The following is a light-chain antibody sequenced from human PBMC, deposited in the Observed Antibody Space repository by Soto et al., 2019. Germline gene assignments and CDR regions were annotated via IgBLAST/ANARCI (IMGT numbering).Light chain of an antibody. CDR2: EVS. CDR1: SSDVGGYNY. Sequence: QSALTQPASVSGSPGQSITISGTGTSSDVGGYNYVSWYQQHPGKAPKLMIYEVSNRPSGVSNRFSGSKSGNTASLTISGLQAEDEADYYCSSCASSSTLVVFGGGTKLTVL. J-gene: IGLJ2*01. V-gene: IGLV2-14*01. CDR3: SSCASSSTLVV.